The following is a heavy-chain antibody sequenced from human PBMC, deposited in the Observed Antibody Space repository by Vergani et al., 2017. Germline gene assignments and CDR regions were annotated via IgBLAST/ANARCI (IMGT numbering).Heavy chain of an antibody. D-gene: IGHD4-17*01. CDR2: INPNSGGT. J-gene: IGHJ5*02. V-gene: IGHV1-69*04. CDR1: GGTFSSYA. CDR3: ARGDYGDDENWFDP. Sequence: QVQLVQSGAEVKKPGSSVKVSCKASGGTFSSYAISWVRQAPGQGLEWMGWINPNSGGTNYAQKFQGRVTMTRDTSTSTVYMELSSLRSEDTAVYYCARGDYGDDENWFDPWGQGTLVTVSS.